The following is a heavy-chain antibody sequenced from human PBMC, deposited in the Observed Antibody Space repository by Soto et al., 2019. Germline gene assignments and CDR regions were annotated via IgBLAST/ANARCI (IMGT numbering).Heavy chain of an antibody. D-gene: IGHD4-4*01. J-gene: IGHJ4*02. CDR3: PSEALQAYFEF. Sequence: SETLSLTCTVSGGSISSYYWSWIRQPPGKGLEWIGYIYYRGSTNYNPSLKSRVSISVDTSKNQFSLKLSSVTAADTAVDYWPSEALQAYFEFWGQRTLVTVTS. CDR1: GGSISSYY. V-gene: IGHV4-59*01. CDR2: IYYRGST.